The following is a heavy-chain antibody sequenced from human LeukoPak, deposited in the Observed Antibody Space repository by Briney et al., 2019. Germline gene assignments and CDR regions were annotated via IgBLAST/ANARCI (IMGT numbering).Heavy chain of an antibody. CDR2: IWYDGSNK. Sequence: GRSLRLSCAASGFTFSSYGMHWVRQSPGKGLEWVAVIWYDGSNKNYADSVKGRFTISRDNSKNTLYLQMNSLRAEDTAVYYCARDAHGLTPDGWFDPWGQGTLVTVSS. CDR1: GFTFSSYG. J-gene: IGHJ5*02. CDR3: ARDAHGLTPDGWFDP. V-gene: IGHV3-33*01.